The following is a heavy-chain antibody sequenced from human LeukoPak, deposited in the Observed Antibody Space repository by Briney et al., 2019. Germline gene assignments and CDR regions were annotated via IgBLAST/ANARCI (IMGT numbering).Heavy chain of an antibody. CDR2: ISAYNGNT. CDR3: ARGYGSGSYYQRSWFDP. CDR1: GYTFTSYG. V-gene: IGHV1-18*01. J-gene: IGHJ5*02. Sequence: ASVKVSCKASGYTFTSYGISWVRQAPGQGVEWMGWISAYNGNTNYAQKLQGRVTMTTDTSTSTAYMELRSLRSDDTAVYYCARGYGSGSYYQRSWFDPWGQGTLVTVSS. D-gene: IGHD3-10*01.